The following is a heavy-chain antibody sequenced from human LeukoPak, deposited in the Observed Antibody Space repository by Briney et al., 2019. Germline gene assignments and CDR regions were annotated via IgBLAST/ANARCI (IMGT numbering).Heavy chain of an antibody. D-gene: IGHD2-2*01. V-gene: IGHV3-23*01. CDR2: ISGSGGST. J-gene: IGHJ1*01. CDR3: ARIADYCSSTSCLPGWNYEKYFQH. Sequence: GGSLRLSCAASGFTFSSYAMSWVRQAPGKGLEWVSAISGSGGSTYYADSVKGRFTISRDNSKNTLYLQMNSLGADDTAVYYRARIADYCSSTSCLPGWNYEKYFQHWGQGTLVTVSS. CDR1: GFTFSSYA.